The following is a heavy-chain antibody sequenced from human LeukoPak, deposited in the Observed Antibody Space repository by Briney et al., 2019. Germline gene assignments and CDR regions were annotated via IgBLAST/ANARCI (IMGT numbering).Heavy chain of an antibody. CDR3: ASFGYSSGSSDYYYGMDV. CDR2: INPSGGST. V-gene: IGHV1-46*01. J-gene: IGHJ6*02. Sequence: ASVKVSCKASGYTFTSYYMHWVRQAPGQGLEWVGIINPSGGSTSYAQKFQGRVTMTRDTSTSTVYMELSSLRSEDTAVYYCASFGYSSGSSDYYYGMDVWGQGTTVTVSS. CDR1: GYTFTSYY. D-gene: IGHD6-19*01.